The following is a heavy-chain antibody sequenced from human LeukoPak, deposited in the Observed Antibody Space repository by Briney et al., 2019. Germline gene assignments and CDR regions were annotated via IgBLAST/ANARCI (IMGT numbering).Heavy chain of an antibody. CDR2: IYYSGTT. Sequence: PWETLSLTCTVSGGSISSHYWSWFRQTPGERPEWIAFIYYSGTTNYNPSLKGRVTISIDSSKNQFSLKLSSVTAADTAIYYCARGTGFYDSSGHYYGGYFDSWGQGTLVPVSS. CDR1: GGSISSHY. CDR3: ARGTGFYDSSGHYYGGYFDS. J-gene: IGHJ4*02. V-gene: IGHV4-59*11. D-gene: IGHD3-22*01.